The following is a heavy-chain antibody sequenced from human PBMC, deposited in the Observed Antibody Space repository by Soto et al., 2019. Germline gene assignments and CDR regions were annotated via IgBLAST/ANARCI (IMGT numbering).Heavy chain of an antibody. CDR1: GFTFSSYS. V-gene: IGHV3-21*01. Sequence: GGSLRLSCAASGFTFSSYSMNWVRQAPGKGLEWVSSISSSSSYIYYADSVKGRFTISRDNAKNSLYLQMNSLRAEDTAVYYCARDPIPYRRYGYNLEYYFDYWGQGTLVTVSS. CDR3: ARDPIPYRRYGYNLEYYFDY. CDR2: ISSSSSYI. J-gene: IGHJ4*02. D-gene: IGHD2-21*01.